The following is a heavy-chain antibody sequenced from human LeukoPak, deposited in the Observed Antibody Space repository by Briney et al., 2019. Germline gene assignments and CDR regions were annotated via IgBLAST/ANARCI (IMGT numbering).Heavy chain of an antibody. Sequence: GESLKISCRGSGYIFTSYWIGWVRQMPGKGLEWMGIIYPGDSDTRYSPSFQGQVTISADKSISTAYLQWSSLKASDTAMYYCARQKVEMAVNWFDPWGQGTLVTVSS. D-gene: IGHD5-24*01. CDR3: ARQKVEMAVNWFDP. J-gene: IGHJ5*02. CDR1: GYIFTSYW. V-gene: IGHV5-51*01. CDR2: IYPGDSDT.